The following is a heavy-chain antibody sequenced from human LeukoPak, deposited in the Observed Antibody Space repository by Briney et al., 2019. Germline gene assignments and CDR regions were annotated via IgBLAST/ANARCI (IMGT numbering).Heavy chain of an antibody. CDR1: GGAFSSYA. V-gene: IGHV1-69*01. J-gene: IGHJ6*03. Sequence: SVKVSCKASGGAFSSYAISWVRQAPGQGLEWMAGIIPIFGTANYAQKFQGRVTITADESTSTAYMELSSLRSEDTAVYYCAGNSGSYYDPGIYYYYMDVWGKGTTVTVSS. CDR3: AGNSGSYYDPGIYYYYMDV. D-gene: IGHD1-26*01. CDR2: IIPIFGTA.